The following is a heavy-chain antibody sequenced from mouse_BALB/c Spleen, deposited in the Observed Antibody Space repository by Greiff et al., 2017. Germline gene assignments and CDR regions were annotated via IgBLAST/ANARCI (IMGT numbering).Heavy chain of an antibody. CDR3: TRGVLYSYYAMDY. J-gene: IGHJ4*01. CDR2: IDPETGGT. V-gene: IGHV1-15*01. Sequence: QVQLQQSGAELVRPGASVTLSCKASGYTFTDYEMHWVKQTPVHGLEWIGAIDPETGGTAYNQKFKGKATLTADKSSSTAYMELRSLTSEDSAVYYCTRGVLYSYYAMDYWGQGTSVTVSS. D-gene: IGHD2-12*01. CDR1: GYTFTDYE.